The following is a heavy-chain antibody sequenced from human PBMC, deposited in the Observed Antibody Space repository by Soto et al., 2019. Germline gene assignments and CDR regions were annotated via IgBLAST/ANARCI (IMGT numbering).Heavy chain of an antibody. D-gene: IGHD3-22*01. CDR3: ARPSSGRAYYYYYGMDV. V-gene: IGHV3-21*01. J-gene: IGHJ6*02. CDR1: GFTFSSYR. Sequence: VGSLRLSCAASGFTFSSYRMNWVRQAPGKGLEWVSSISSSSSYIYYADSVKGRFTISRDNAKNSLYLQMNSLRAEDTAVYYCARPSSGRAYYYYYGMDVWGQGTTVTVSS. CDR2: ISSSSSYI.